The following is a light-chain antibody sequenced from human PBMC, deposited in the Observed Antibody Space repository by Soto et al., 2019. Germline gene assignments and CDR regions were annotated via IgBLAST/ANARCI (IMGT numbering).Light chain of an antibody. CDR1: QGIGSA. CDR3: QNFRSSAIS. CDR2: DAS. Sequence: AIQLTQSPSSLSASVGDRVSITCRASQGIGSALAWYQLKPGAAPALLIYDASTLESGVPSRFSGSRSGAYFTLTISSLQPEDFATYYCQNFRSSAISFGGGTKVEIK. V-gene: IGKV1-13*02. J-gene: IGKJ4*01.